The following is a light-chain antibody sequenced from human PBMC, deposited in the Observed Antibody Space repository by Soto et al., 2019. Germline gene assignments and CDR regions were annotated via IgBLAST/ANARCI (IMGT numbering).Light chain of an antibody. J-gene: IGKJ3*01. CDR1: QSISSW. CDR3: QQYNSYPFT. V-gene: IGKV1-5*03. Sequence: DIQMTQSPSTLSASVGDRVTITCRASQSISSWLAWYQQKPGKAPKLLIYKASSLESGVPSRFSGSGSGTXXXXXXXXXXXDXXXTYXCQQYNSYPFTFGPGTKVDIK. CDR2: KAS.